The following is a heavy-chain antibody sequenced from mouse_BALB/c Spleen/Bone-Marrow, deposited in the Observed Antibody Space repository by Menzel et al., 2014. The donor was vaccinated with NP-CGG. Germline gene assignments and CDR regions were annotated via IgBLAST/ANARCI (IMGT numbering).Heavy chain of an antibody. CDR3: ARADGVYAMDY. V-gene: IGHV1S56*01. CDR2: IYSRNLNT. J-gene: IGHJ4*01. D-gene: IGHD2-3*01. Sequence: QVQLKQSGPELVKPGASVRISCKASGYTFTSYYIHWVKQRPGQGLEWIGWIYSRNLNTNYNENFKGKATLTADKSSSTAYIQLISLTSEDSAVYFCARADGVYAMDYWGQGTSVTVSS. CDR1: GYTFTSYY.